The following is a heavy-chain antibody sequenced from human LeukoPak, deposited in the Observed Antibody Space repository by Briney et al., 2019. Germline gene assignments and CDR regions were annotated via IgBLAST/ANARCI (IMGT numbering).Heavy chain of an antibody. CDR1: GYTFTSYG. CDR3: ARAQTTGFGESIDY. D-gene: IGHD3-10*01. J-gene: IGHJ4*02. CDR2: ISVYNGNT. Sequence: ASVKVSCKTSGYTFTSYGVSWVRQAPGQGLEWMGWISVYNGNTIYAEKLQGRVTVTTDTSTTTAYMELRSLRSDDTAVYYCARAQTTGFGESIDYWGQGTLVTVSS. V-gene: IGHV1-18*01.